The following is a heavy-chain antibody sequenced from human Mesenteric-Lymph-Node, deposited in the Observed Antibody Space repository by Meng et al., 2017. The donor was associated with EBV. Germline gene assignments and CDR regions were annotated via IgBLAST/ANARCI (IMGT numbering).Heavy chain of an antibody. Sequence: LQASGQGLVKPSGTLSLTFAFSGASISTDNWWSWVRQPPGKGLEWIGEIYHSGSTNYNPSLKSRVTISVDKSKRQFSLKLTSVTAADTAAYHCARFQRFGDFDWGQGTLVTVSS. D-gene: IGHD3-10*01. V-gene: IGHV4-4*02. CDR1: GASISTDNW. J-gene: IGHJ4*02. CDR3: ARFQRFGDFD. CDR2: IYHSGST.